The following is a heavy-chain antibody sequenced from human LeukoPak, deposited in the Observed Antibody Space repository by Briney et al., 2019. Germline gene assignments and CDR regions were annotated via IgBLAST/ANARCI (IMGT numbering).Heavy chain of an antibody. CDR1: GGTFSSYA. CDR2: IVPIFGTA. J-gene: IGHJ3*02. D-gene: IGHD3-10*01. Sequence: ASVKVSCKASGGTFSSYAISWVRQAPGQGLGRMGGIVPIFGTANYAQKFQGRVTITTDESTSTAYMELSSLRSEDTAVYYCARSSILPGSGGYDAFDIWGQGTMVTVSS. CDR3: ARSSILPGSGGYDAFDI. V-gene: IGHV1-69*05.